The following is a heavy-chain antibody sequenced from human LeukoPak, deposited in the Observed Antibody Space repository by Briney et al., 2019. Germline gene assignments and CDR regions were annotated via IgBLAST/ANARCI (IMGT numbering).Heavy chain of an antibody. J-gene: IGHJ4*02. Sequence: GGSLRLSCAASGFTLSGYSMSWVRQAPGKGLEWVSSINSGSSYRYYADSVKGRFTISRDNAKNSLYLQMNSLRAEDTAVYYCARDRGYCSSTSCYFDYWGQGTLVTVSS. V-gene: IGHV3-21*01. CDR1: GFTLSGYS. CDR2: INSGSSYR. D-gene: IGHD2-2*01. CDR3: ARDRGYCSSTSCYFDY.